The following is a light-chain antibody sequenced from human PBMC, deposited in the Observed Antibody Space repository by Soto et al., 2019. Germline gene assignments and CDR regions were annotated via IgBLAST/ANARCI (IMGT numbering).Light chain of an antibody. CDR3: QQRSNWPPYT. CDR1: ESIRTF. CDR2: GAS. Sequence: EIVLTQSPATLSLSPGERAILSCRASESIRTFLAWYQQKPGQAPRLLLYGASSRATGIPARFSGSGSGADFALTISNLEPEDSAVYYCQQRSNWPPYTFGQGTKLEIK. V-gene: IGKV3-11*01. J-gene: IGKJ2*01.